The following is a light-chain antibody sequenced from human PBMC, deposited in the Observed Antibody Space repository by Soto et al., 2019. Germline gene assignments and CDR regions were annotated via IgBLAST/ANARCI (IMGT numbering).Light chain of an antibody. CDR1: SGDIGSYTY. J-gene: IGLJ2*01. CDR3: SSYTTNSPPVV. V-gene: IGLV2-14*01. Sequence: ALTQPASVSGSPGQSITISCTGSSGDIGSYTYVSWYQQYPGKAPKLLISEVTNRPSGVSNRFSGSKSGNTASLTISGLQAEDEAHYYCSSYTTNSPPVVFGGGTKVTVL. CDR2: EVT.